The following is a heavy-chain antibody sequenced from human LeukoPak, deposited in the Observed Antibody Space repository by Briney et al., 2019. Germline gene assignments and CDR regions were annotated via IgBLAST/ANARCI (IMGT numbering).Heavy chain of an antibody. CDR1: GYTFTSYG. CDR3: ARDLIRSGYDYGIDY. Sequence: GASVTVSFKASGYTFTSYGVSWVRQAPGQGLEWMGWISAYNENTNYAQKLQGRVTMTTDTSTSTAYMELRSLRSDDTAVYYCARDLIRSGYDYGIDYWGQGTLVTVSS. CDR2: ISAYNENT. D-gene: IGHD5-12*01. J-gene: IGHJ4*02. V-gene: IGHV1-18*01.